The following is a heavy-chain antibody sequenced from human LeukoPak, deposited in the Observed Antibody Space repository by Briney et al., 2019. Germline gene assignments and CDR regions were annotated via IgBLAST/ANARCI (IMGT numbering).Heavy chain of an antibody. CDR1: GFTFSSYA. V-gene: IGHV3-30-3*01. D-gene: IGHD4-17*01. J-gene: IGHJ6*02. Sequence: GGSLRLSCAASGFTFSSYAMHWVRQAPGKGLEWVAVISYDGSNKYYADSVKGRFTISRDNSKNTLYLQMNSLRAEDTAVYYSARVMTTTYFPYYYYGMDVWGQGTTVTVSS. CDR2: ISYDGSNK. CDR3: ARVMTTTYFPYYYYGMDV.